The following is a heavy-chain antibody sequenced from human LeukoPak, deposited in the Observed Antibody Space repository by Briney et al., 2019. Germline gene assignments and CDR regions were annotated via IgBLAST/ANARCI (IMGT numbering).Heavy chain of an antibody. D-gene: IGHD3-10*02. CDR1: GYTFTSYY. Sequence: ASVKVSCKASGYTFTSYYMHWVRQAPGQGLEWMGIINPSGGSTSYAQKFQGRVTMTRDMSTSTVYMELSSVRSEDTAVYYCARGQSCLFLDYWGQGTLVTVSS. J-gene: IGHJ4*02. CDR3: ARGQSCLFLDY. CDR2: INPSGGST. V-gene: IGHV1-46*01.